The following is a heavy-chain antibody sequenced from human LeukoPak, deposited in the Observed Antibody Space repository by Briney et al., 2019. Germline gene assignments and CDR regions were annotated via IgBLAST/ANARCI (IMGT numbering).Heavy chain of an antibody. CDR2: ISGSGGST. CDR1: GFTFSSYA. CDR3: AKGYCSGGSCWYWFDP. J-gene: IGHJ5*02. Sequence: GGSLRLSCAASGFTFSSYAMSWVRQAPGKGLEWVSAISGSGGSTYYADSVKGRFTISRDNSKNTLYLQMSSLRAEDTAVYYCAKGYCSGGSCWYWFDPWGQGTLVTVSS. D-gene: IGHD2-15*01. V-gene: IGHV3-23*01.